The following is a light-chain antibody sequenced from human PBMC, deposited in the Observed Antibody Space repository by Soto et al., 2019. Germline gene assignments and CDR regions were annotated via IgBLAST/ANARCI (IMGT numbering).Light chain of an antibody. J-gene: IGKJ2*01. CDR1: QSVSSY. Sequence: EIVLTQSPATLSLSPGERATLSCRASQSVSSYLAWYQQKAGQAPRLLIYDASNTATGIPARFSGSGSGTDFTLTISSLEPEDFAVYYCQQRSNWPHTVGQGTKLEIK. CDR2: DAS. CDR3: QQRSNWPHT. V-gene: IGKV3-11*01.